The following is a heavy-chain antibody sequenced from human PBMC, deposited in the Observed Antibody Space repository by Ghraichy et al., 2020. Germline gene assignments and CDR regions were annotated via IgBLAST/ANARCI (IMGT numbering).Heavy chain of an antibody. Sequence: SETLPLTCTVSGGSISSGGYYWSWIRQHPGKGLEWIGYIYYSGSTYYNPSLKSRVTISVDTSKNQFSLKLSSVTAADTAVYYCAREEDGSGSFYNSDYYYGMDVWGQGTTVTVSS. CDR3: AREEDGSGSFYNSDYYYGMDV. CDR2: IYYSGST. J-gene: IGHJ6*02. CDR1: GGSISSGGYY. D-gene: IGHD3-10*01. V-gene: IGHV4-31*03.